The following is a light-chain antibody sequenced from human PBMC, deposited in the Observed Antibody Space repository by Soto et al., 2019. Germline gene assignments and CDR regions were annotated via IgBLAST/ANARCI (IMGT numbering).Light chain of an antibody. Sequence: IQLTQSPSSLSASVGDRVTITCRASQGISSHLAWYQQKPGKAPTLLISAASTLQTGVPSRFSGGGFGTDFSLTLSSLQPEDFAAYYCQQVNSFPSTFGQGTRLEI. CDR3: QQVNSFPST. V-gene: IGKV1-9*01. J-gene: IGKJ5*01. CDR2: AAS. CDR1: QGISSH.